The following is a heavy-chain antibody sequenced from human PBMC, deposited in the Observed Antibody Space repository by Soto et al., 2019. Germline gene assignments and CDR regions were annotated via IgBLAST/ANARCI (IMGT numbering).Heavy chain of an antibody. CDR1: GYTFTNYA. Sequence: QVQLVQSGVEEKKPGASVKVSCKASGYTFTNYAFSWVRQAPGQGLEWMGWISAYNGNTNYPQKLQGRVTMTTDTSTSTAYMELRSLRSDDTAVYYCARDLAAAGPFDCWGQGTLVTVSS. V-gene: IGHV1-18*01. D-gene: IGHD6-13*01. CDR2: ISAYNGNT. CDR3: ARDLAAAGPFDC. J-gene: IGHJ4*02.